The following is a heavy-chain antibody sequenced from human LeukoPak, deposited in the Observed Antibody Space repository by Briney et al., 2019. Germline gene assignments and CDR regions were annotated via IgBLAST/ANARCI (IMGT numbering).Heavy chain of an antibody. D-gene: IGHD3-10*01. Sequence: GGSLRLSCAASGFTFSSYTMNWVRQAPGKGPEWVSYISSGSSTIYYADSVKGRFTISRDNAKNSLYLQMNSLRAEDTAVYYCARESYGSGRNFYFDLWGRGALVTVSS. V-gene: IGHV3-48*01. CDR2: ISSGSSTI. CDR3: ARESYGSGRNFYFDL. CDR1: GFTFSSYT. J-gene: IGHJ2*01.